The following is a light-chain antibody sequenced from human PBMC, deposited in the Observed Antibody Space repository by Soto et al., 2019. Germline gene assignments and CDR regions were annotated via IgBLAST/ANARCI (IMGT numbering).Light chain of an antibody. CDR2: GAS. J-gene: IGKJ4*01. V-gene: IGKV3-20*01. CDR1: QAVSSIL. CDR3: QRHGTSHI. Sequence: EVVLTQSPGTLSLSPGERATLSCRASQAVSSILLAWYQQKPGQAPRLLIYGASSRATGIPDRFSGSGSGKEFTLTVSRLAPEDFPVYYWQRHGTSHIFGGGTKVEIK.